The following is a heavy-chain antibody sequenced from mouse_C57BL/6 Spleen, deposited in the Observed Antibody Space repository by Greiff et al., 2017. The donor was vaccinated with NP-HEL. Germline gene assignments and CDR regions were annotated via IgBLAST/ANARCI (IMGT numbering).Heavy chain of an antibody. D-gene: IGHD2-4*01. CDR1: GYTFTSYW. J-gene: IGHJ4*01. CDR3: ARGVYDYEPYYAMDY. V-gene: IGHV1-64*01. CDR2: IHPNSGST. Sequence: QVQLQQPGAELVKPGASVKLSCKASGYTFTSYWMHWVKQRPGQGLEWIGMIHPNSGSTNYNEKFKSKATLTVDKSSSTAYMQLSSLTSEDSAVYYCARGVYDYEPYYAMDYWGQGTSVTVSS.